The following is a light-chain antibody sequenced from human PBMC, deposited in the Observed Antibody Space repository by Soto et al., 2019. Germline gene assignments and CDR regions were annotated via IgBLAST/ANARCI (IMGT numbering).Light chain of an antibody. J-gene: IGLJ2*01. CDR3: AAWDERLNGPA. CDR2: DTS. V-gene: IGLV1-44*01. Sequence: QPVLTQPPSASGTHGQRVTVSCSGTYSNIGINDVHWYRQLSGTAPQILIYDTSQRATGVPDRFSGSRSGTSASLVISGLQTEDEADYHCAAWDERLNGPAFGGGNKLTVL. CDR1: YSNIGIND.